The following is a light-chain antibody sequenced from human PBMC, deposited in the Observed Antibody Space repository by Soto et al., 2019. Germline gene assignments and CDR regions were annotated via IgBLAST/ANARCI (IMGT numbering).Light chain of an antibody. CDR1: QRISTW. V-gene: IGKV1-5*03. J-gene: IGKJ1*01. CDR3: QQYSDYSPT. Sequence: DIQMTQSPSTLSASVGDRVTITCRASQRISTWLAWYQQKPGGAPKVLIFKGSSLQIGVPSRFSGSGSGTEFTPTISSLQPDDFSTYYCQQYSDYSPTVGQGTKV. CDR2: KGS.